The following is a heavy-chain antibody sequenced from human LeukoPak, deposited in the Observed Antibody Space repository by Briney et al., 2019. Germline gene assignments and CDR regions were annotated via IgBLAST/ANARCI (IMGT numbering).Heavy chain of an antibody. CDR3: AKDRRRAQGPTDY. J-gene: IGHJ4*02. Sequence: GGSLRLSCAGSGITFSNYAMSWVRQAPGKGLEYVSGISASGGSTYYADSANGRFTISRDNSKNTLYLQMNSLRAEDTAVYYCAKDRRRAQGPTDYWGQGTLVTVSS. CDR2: ISASGGST. CDR1: GITFSNYA. V-gene: IGHV3-23*01.